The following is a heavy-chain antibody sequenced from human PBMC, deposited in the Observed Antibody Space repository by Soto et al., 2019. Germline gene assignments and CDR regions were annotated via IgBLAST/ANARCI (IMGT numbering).Heavy chain of an antibody. CDR1: GGTFSSYA. V-gene: IGHV1-69*01. CDR2: IIPIFGTA. CDR3: AGMSIAAAGMCTAWVDP. D-gene: IGHD6-13*01. Sequence: QVQLVQSGAEVKKPGSSVKVSCKASGGTFSSYAISWVRQAPGQGLEWMGGIIPIFGTANYAQKFQGRVTITADESTGTAYMELSSLRSEDTAVYYCAGMSIAAAGMCTAWVDPWGQGTLVTVSS. J-gene: IGHJ5*02.